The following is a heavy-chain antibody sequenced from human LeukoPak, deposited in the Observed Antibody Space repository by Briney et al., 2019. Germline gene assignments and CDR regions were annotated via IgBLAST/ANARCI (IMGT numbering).Heavy chain of an antibody. J-gene: IGHJ4*02. CDR1: GYIFTSYY. CDR2: INPSGGST. Sequence: ASVKVSCKASGYIFTSYYIQWVRQAPGQGLEWMGVINPSGGSTNYAQKFQGRVTMTTDTSTSTAYMELRSLRSDDTAVYYCARDRVVRFLEWLFWGQGTLVTVSS. CDR3: ARDRVVRFLEWLF. V-gene: IGHV1-46*01. D-gene: IGHD3-3*01.